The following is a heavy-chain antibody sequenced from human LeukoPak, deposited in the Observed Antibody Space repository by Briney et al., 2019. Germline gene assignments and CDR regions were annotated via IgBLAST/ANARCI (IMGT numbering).Heavy chain of an antibody. Sequence: ASVKVSCKASGYTFSDYYMHWVRQAPGRGLEWMGWVNPNSGGTNYAQKFQGRVTVTRDTSISTAYMELTRVTSDDTAVYYCAREGDYSNSLDYWGQGTLLTVSS. J-gene: IGHJ4*02. V-gene: IGHV1-2*02. CDR2: VNPNSGGT. D-gene: IGHD6-6*01. CDR3: AREGDYSNSLDY. CDR1: GYTFSDYY.